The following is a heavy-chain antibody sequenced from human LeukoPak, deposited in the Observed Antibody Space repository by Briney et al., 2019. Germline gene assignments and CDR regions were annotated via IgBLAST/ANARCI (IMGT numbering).Heavy chain of an antibody. Sequence: GESLKISCKGSGYSFTSYWIGWVRQMPGKGLERMGIIYPGDSDTRYSPSFQGQVTISADKSISTAYLQWSSLKASDTAMYYCASRPYYYDSSGYPNDAFDIWGQGTMVTVSS. CDR1: GYSFTSYW. D-gene: IGHD3-22*01. CDR2: IYPGDSDT. CDR3: ASRPYYYDSSGYPNDAFDI. V-gene: IGHV5-51*01. J-gene: IGHJ3*02.